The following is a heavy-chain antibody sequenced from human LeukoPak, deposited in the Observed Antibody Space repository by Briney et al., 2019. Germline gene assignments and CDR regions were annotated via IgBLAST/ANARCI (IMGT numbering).Heavy chain of an antibody. CDR3: ARDPTTVTKGFDI. CDR1: GGSISSYY. J-gene: IGHJ3*02. D-gene: IGHD4-17*01. CDR2: ISYSGST. Sequence: SETLSLTCTVSGGSISSYYWSWIRQPAGKGLEWIGYISYSGSTNYNPSLKSRVTISVDTSKNQFSLKLSSVTAADTAVYFCARDPTTVTKGFDIWGQGTLVTVSS. V-gene: IGHV4-59*01.